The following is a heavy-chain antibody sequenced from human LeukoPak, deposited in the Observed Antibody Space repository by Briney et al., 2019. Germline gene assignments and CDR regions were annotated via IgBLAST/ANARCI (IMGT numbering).Heavy chain of an antibody. CDR1: GGSISSYY. D-gene: IGHD4-11*01. CDR2: IYYSGST. V-gene: IGHV4-59*01. Sequence: SETLSLTCTVSGGSISSYYWSWIRQPPGKGLEWIGYIYYSGSTNYNPSLKSRVTISVDTSKNQFSLKLSSVTAADTAVYYCARFRLQTFDYWGQETLVTVSS. CDR3: ARFRLQTFDY. J-gene: IGHJ4*02.